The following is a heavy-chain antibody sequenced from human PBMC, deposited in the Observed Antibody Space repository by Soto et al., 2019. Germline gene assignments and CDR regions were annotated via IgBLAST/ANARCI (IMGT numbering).Heavy chain of an antibody. CDR2: ISYDGSNQ. J-gene: IGHJ4*02. CDR3: AKDQASGQGSFDS. CDR1: GFTFNIYG. Sequence: LRLSCAASGFTFNIYGMHWVRQSPDKGLEWVALISYDGSNQYYADSVKGRFTISRDNSKNTLFLQMNSLRADDTAVYYCAKDQASGQGSFDSWGQGTLVTVSS. V-gene: IGHV3-30*18.